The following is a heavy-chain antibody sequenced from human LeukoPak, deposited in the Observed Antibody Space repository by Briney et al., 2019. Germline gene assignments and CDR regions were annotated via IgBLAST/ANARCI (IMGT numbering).Heavy chain of an antibody. J-gene: IGHJ5*02. Sequence: SETLSLTCAVYGGSFSGYYWSWIRQPPGKGLEWIGEINHSGSTNYNPSLKSRVTISVVTSKNQFSLKLSSVTAADTAVYYCARVPVKAMRRWFDPWGQGTLVTVSS. CDR1: GGSFSGYY. CDR3: ARVPVKAMRRWFDP. CDR2: INHSGST. D-gene: IGHD4-17*01. V-gene: IGHV4-34*01.